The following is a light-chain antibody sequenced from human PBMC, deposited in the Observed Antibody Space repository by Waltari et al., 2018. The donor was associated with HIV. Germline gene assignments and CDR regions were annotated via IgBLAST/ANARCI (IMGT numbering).Light chain of an antibody. J-gene: IGKJ4*01. CDR2: WAS. V-gene: IGKV4-1*01. CDR3: QQYYGNPLT. CDR1: QTVLYTSNNKNY. Sequence: DIVMTQSPDSLAVSLGERATINCKPSQTVLYTSNNKNYLAWYQQKPGQPPKLLIYWASTRESGVPDRFSGSGSGTDFTLTISNMQAADVAVYYCQQYYGNPLTFGGGTKVEIK.